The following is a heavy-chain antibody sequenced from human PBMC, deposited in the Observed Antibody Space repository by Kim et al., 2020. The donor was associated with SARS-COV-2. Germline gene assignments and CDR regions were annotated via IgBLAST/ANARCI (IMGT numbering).Heavy chain of an antibody. V-gene: IGHV1-46*01. CDR1: GYTFTSYY. D-gene: IGHD2-15*01. CDR3: ARDPKTKDIGFREDQSHFDY. Sequence: ASVKVSCKASGYTFTSYYMHWVRQAPGQGLEWMGIINPSGGSTSYAQKFQGRVTMTRDTSTSTVYMELSSLRSEDTAVYYCARDPKTKDIGFREDQSHFDYWGQGTLVTVSS. CDR2: INPSGGST. J-gene: IGHJ4*02.